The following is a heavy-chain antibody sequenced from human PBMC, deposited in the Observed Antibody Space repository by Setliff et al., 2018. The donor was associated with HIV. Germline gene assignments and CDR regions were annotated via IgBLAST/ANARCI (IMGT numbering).Heavy chain of an antibody. Sequence: SVKVSRKASGGTFSSYAISWVRQAPGQGLEWMGGIIPILGIANYAQKFQGRVTITADKSTSTAYMELSSLRSEDTAVYYCARVGIQLWYPSYYYYYMDVWGKGTTVTVSS. D-gene: IGHD5-18*01. V-gene: IGHV1-69*10. CDR1: GGTFSSYA. CDR3: ARVGIQLWYPSYYYYYMDV. CDR2: IIPILGIA. J-gene: IGHJ6*03.